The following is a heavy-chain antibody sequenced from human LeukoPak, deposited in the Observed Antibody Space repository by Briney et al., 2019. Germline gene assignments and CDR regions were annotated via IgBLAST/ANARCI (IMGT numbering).Heavy chain of an antibody. V-gene: IGHV1-69*04. J-gene: IGHJ3*02. Sequence: SVKVSCKASGGTFSSYAISWVRQAPGQGLEWMGRIIPILGIANYAQKFQGRVTITADKSTSTAYMELSSLRSEDTAVYYCARSPVDPWAFDIWGQGTMVTVSS. D-gene: IGHD6-19*01. CDR1: GGTFSSYA. CDR2: IIPILGIA. CDR3: ARSPVDPWAFDI.